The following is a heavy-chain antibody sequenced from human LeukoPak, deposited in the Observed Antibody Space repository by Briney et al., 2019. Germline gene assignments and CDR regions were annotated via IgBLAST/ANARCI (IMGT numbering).Heavy chain of an antibody. Sequence: GGSLRLSCEASGFIFSYSWMIWVRQAPGKGLEWVGHIKSKTDGGTADYAAPVKGRFTISRDDSTNTLYLEMNSLETEDTALYYCTAPRGPRNGYYLSDYWGQGTLVTASS. CDR2: IKSKTDGGTA. CDR1: GFIFSYSW. D-gene: IGHD3-22*01. V-gene: IGHV3-15*01. J-gene: IGHJ4*02. CDR3: TAPRGPRNGYYLSDY.